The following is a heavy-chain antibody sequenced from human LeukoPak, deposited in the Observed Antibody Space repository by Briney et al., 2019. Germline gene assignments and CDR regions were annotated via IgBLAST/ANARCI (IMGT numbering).Heavy chain of an antibody. V-gene: IGHV4-59*10. D-gene: IGHD2-15*01. CDR3: ARAVVAATSRWFDP. CDR2: IYTSGST. J-gene: IGHJ5*02. Sequence: SETLSLTCAVYGGSISSYYWSWIRQPAGKGLEWIGRIYTSGSTNYNPSLKSRVTMSVDTSKNQFSLKLSSVTAADTAVYYCARAVVAATSRWFDPWGQGTLVTVSS. CDR1: GGSISSYY.